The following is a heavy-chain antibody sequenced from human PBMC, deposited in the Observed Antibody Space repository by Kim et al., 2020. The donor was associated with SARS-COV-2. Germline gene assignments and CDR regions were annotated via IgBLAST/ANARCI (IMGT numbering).Heavy chain of an antibody. CDR2: IYYSGST. CDR1: GGSISSSSYY. V-gene: IGHV4-39*01. CDR3: ARASTMIVARLGY. Sequence: SETLSLTCTVSGGSISSSSYYWGWIRQPPGKGLEWIGSIYYSGSTYYNPSLKSRVTISVDTSKNQFSLKLSSVTAADTAVYYCARASTMIVARLGYWGQGTLVTVSS. J-gene: IGHJ4*02. D-gene: IGHD3-22*01.